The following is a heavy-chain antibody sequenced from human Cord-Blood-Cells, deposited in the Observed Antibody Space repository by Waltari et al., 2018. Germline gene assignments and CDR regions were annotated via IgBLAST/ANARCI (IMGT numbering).Heavy chain of an antibody. V-gene: IGHV1-3*01. CDR2: INAGNGKT. J-gene: IGHJ4*02. Sequence: QVQLVQSGAEVKKPGASVKVSCKASGYTFTSYAMHWVRQAPGHRLEWMGWINAGNGKTKYSQKFQGRVTITRDTSASTAYMELSSLRSEDTAVYYCARSGSSSWYFDYWGQGTLVTVSS. D-gene: IGHD6-13*01. CDR1: GYTFTSYA. CDR3: ARSGSSSWYFDY.